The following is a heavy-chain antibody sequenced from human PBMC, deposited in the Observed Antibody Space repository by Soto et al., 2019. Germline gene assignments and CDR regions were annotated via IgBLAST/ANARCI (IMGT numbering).Heavy chain of an antibody. CDR3: ARGHTFGELSRPYAFDI. CDR1: GGSFSGYY. V-gene: IGHV4-34*01. J-gene: IGHJ3*02. CDR2: INHSGST. Sequence: QVQLQQWGAGLLKPSETLSLTCAVYGGSFSGYYWSWIRQPPGKGLEWIGEINHSGSTNYNPSLKSRVTISVDTSKNQFSLKLSSVTAADTAVYYCARGHTFGELSRPYAFDIWGQGTMVTVSS. D-gene: IGHD3-10*01.